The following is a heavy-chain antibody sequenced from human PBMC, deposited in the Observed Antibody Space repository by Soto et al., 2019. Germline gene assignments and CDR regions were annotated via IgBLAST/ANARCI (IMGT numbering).Heavy chain of an antibody. CDR3: ARGKRIAAAAYYFDY. Sequence: GASVKVSCKASGGTFSSYAISWVRQAPGQGLEWMGGIIPIFGTANYAQKFQGRVTITADESTSTAYMELSSLRSEDTAVYYCARGKRIAAAAYYFDYWGQGXLVTVYS. J-gene: IGHJ4*02. CDR2: IIPIFGTA. D-gene: IGHD6-13*01. CDR1: GGTFSSYA. V-gene: IGHV1-69*13.